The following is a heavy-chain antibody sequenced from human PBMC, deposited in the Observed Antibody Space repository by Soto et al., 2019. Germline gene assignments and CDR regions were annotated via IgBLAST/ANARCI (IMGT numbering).Heavy chain of an antibody. D-gene: IGHD6-13*01. Sequence: QIQLVQSGAEVKMPGASVKVSCKASGYTFTNYGISWVRQAPGQGLEWMGWVSGSSGNTIYAQRVQGRVTMTTDSSTTTAYMQLRSLSYDDTAVYYCARALRIVTPATGIRDFDYWGQGALVTVSS. V-gene: IGHV1-18*01. CDR2: VSGSSGNT. CDR3: ARALRIVTPATGIRDFDY. J-gene: IGHJ4*02. CDR1: GYTFTNYG.